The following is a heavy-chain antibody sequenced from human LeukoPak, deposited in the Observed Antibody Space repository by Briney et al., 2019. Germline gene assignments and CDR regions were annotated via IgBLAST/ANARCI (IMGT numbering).Heavy chain of an antibody. D-gene: IGHD5-24*01. J-gene: IGHJ4*02. CDR3: ARDYKYAFGN. CDR1: GFTFSDYS. V-gene: IGHV3-48*01. CDR2: IGIDSGNT. Sequence: GGSLRLSCAASGFTFSDYSMNWVRQAPGKGLEWISYIGIDSGNTNYADSVKGRFTISGDKAKNSLYLQMNSLRAEDTAVYYCARDYKYAFGNWGQGTLVTVSS.